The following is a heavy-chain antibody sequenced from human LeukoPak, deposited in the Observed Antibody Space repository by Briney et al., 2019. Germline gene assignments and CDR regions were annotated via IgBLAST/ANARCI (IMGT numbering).Heavy chain of an antibody. J-gene: IGHJ5*02. CDR2: IYRRGVT. CDR1: GFSVSSYD. Sequence: PGGSLRLSCAASGFSVSSYDLNWVRQAPGKGLEWVSVIYRRGVTDYADSVKGRFTISRDTSKNTLYLQMNSLRAEDTAVYYCASLFGVVIIGIGWFDPWGQGTLVTVSS. V-gene: IGHV3-53*01. CDR3: ASLFGVVIIGIGWFDP. D-gene: IGHD3-3*01.